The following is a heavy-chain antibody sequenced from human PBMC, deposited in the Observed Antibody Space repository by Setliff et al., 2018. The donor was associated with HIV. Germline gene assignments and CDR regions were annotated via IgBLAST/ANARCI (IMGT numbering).Heavy chain of an antibody. V-gene: IGHV1-3*01. CDR1: GYTFTSYA. Sequence: GASVKVSCKASGYTFTSYAMHWVRQAPGQRLEWMGWINAGNGNTKYSQKFQGRVTITRDTSASTAYMELSSLRSEDTAVYFCARLNRWSIAVAGTHLYYNGMDVWGQGPTVTVSS. CDR3: ARLNRWSIAVAGTHLYYNGMDV. J-gene: IGHJ6*02. CDR2: INAGNGNT. D-gene: IGHD6-19*01.